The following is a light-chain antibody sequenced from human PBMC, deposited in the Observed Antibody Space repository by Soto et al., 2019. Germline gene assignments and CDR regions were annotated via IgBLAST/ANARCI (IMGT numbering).Light chain of an antibody. CDR2: LNSDGSH. J-gene: IGLJ2*01. CDR3: QTWDIGVA. V-gene: IGLV4-69*01. Sequence: QPVLTKSPSASASLGASVKLTCTLSSGHSSYAIAWHQQQPEKGPRYLMKLNSDGSHSKGDGIPDRFSGSSSGAERYLTISSLQSEDEADYYCQTWDIGVAFGGGTKLTVL. CDR1: SGHSSYA.